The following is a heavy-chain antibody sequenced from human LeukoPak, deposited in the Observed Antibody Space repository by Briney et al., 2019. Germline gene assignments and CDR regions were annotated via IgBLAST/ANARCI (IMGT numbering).Heavy chain of an antibody. V-gene: IGHV1-18*01. CDR1: GGTFSSYA. CDR3: ARGHPLWSGSFAGHFDY. Sequence: GASVKVSCKASGGTFSSYAISWVRQAPGQGLEWMGWISAYNGNTNYAQKLQGRVTMTTDTSTSTAYMELSSLRSEDTAVYYCARGHPLWSGSFAGHFDYWGQGTLVTVSS. J-gene: IGHJ4*02. CDR2: ISAYNGNT. D-gene: IGHD1-26*01.